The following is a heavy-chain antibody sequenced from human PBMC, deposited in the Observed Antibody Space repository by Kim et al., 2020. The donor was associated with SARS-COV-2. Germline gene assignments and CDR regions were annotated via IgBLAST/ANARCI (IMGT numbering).Heavy chain of an antibody. J-gene: IGHJ3*02. D-gene: IGHD2-2*01. CDR2: INSDGSST. CDR3: ARGGSTSWIRDNDAFAI. V-gene: IGHV3-74*01. CDR1: GFTFSSYW. Sequence: GGSLRLSCADSGFTFSSYWMHWVRQAPGKGLVWVSRINSDGSSTSYADSVKGRFTISRDNAKNTLYLQMNSLRAEDTAVYYCARGGSTSWIRDNDAFAIWGQGTMVTVSS.